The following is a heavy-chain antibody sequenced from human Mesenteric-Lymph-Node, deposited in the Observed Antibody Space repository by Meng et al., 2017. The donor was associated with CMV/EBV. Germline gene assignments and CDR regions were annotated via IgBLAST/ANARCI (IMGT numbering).Heavy chain of an antibody. CDR2: IIPVFGTP. J-gene: IGHJ4*02. V-gene: IGHV1-69*01. CDR3: ARRNYDLLTGSFDY. CDR1: GDTFTNYG. Sequence: KSSGDTFTNYGISWVRQAPGQGPEWMGGIIPVFGTPNYAQKFQGRVTITADESTSTAYMELRSLRSEDTAVYYCARRNYDLLTGSFDYWGQGTLVTLL. D-gene: IGHD3-9*01.